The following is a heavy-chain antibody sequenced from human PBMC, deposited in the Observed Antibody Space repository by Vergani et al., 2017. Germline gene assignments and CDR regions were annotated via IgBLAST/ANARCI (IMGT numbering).Heavy chain of an antibody. Sequence: QVQLVESGGGLVKPGGSLRLSCAASGFTFSDYYMSWIRQAPGKGLEWVSYISSSGSTIYYADSVKGRFTISRANAKNTLYLQMNSLRADDTAVYYCSKGVYCSSTSGYEGRGYYYGLGVWGQGTTVTFSS. D-gene: IGHD2-2*01. CDR2: ISSSGSTI. J-gene: IGHJ6*02. V-gene: IGHV3-11*01. CDR1: GFTFSDYY. CDR3: SKGVYCSSTSGYEGRGYYYGLGV.